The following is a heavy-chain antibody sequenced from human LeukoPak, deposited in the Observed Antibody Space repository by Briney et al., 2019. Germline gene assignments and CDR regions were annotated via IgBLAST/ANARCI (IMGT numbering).Heavy chain of an antibody. J-gene: IGHJ2*01. CDR3: AKIAVAHWGPFDL. CDR2: VSAYTGNT. D-gene: IGHD7-27*01. Sequence: ASVKVSFKACGYIFNNYGIGWVGQAPGPGLEWMGWVSAYTGNTDYAKKCQGRVTMTTDTSTTTAYMDLRSLRSADTAVYYCAKIAVAHWGPFDLWGRGTLVTVSS. V-gene: IGHV1-18*01. CDR1: GYIFNNYG.